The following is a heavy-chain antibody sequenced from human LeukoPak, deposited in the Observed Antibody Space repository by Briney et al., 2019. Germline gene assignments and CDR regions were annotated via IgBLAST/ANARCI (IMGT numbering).Heavy chain of an antibody. CDR2: INPNSGGT. D-gene: IGHD2-15*01. CDR1: GGTFSSYA. Sequence: ASVKVSCKASGGTFSSYAISWVRQAPGQGLEWMGWINPNSGGTNYAQKFQGRVTMTRDTSISTAYMELSRLRSDDTAVYYCARTPYVEDAFDIWGQGTMVTVSS. J-gene: IGHJ3*02. CDR3: ARTPYVEDAFDI. V-gene: IGHV1-2*02.